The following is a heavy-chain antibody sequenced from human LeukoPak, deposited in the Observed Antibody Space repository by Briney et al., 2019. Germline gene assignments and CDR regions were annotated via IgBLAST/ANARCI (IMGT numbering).Heavy chain of an antibody. V-gene: IGHV1-46*01. J-gene: IGHJ4*02. CDR2: INPSGGST. Sequence: ASVEASCKASGYTFTSYYMHWVRQAPGQGLEWMGIINPSGGSTSYAQKFQGRVTMTRDMSTSTVYMELSSLRSEDTAVYYCARRQGGYYPFDYWGQGTLVTVSS. D-gene: IGHD3-3*01. CDR3: ARRQGGYYPFDY. CDR1: GYTFTSYY.